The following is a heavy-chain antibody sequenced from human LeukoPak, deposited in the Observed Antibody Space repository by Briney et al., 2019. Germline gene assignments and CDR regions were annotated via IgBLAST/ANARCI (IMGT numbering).Heavy chain of an antibody. Sequence: GGSLRLSCAASGFTFNGSAMHWVRQASGKGLEWVGRIKSKANNYATAYAASVEGRLSISRDDSETTAFLQMNSLKTEDTAVYYCTRRGDGDYGDYWGQGTLVTVSS. D-gene: IGHD4-17*01. CDR3: TRRGDGDYGDY. J-gene: IGHJ4*02. CDR2: IKSKANNYAT. V-gene: IGHV3-73*01. CDR1: GFTFNGSA.